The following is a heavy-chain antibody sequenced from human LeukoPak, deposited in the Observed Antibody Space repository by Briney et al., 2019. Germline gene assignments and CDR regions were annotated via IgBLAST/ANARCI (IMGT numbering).Heavy chain of an antibody. D-gene: IGHD3-22*01. Sequence: SVKVSCKASGGTFSSYAVSWVRQATGQGLEWMGRIIPIFGTANYAQKFQGRVTITTDESTSTAYMELSSLRSEDTAVYYCAREWYDSSGYYREYYFDYWGQGTLVTVSS. CDR2: IIPIFGTA. CDR3: AREWYDSSGYYREYYFDY. CDR1: GGTFSSYA. J-gene: IGHJ4*02. V-gene: IGHV1-69*05.